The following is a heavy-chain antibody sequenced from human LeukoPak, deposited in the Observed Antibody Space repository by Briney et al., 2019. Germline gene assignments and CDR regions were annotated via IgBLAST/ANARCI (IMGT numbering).Heavy chain of an antibody. V-gene: IGHV4-59*01. CDR3: ASVGYGDYV. CDR1: GASINSYY. Sequence: SETLSLTCTVSGASINSYYWSWIRQPPGKGLEWIGYIYYSGSTNYNPSLKSRVTISVDTPKNQFSLKLSSVTAVDTAVYYCASVGYGDYVWGQGTLVTVSS. CDR2: IYYSGST. D-gene: IGHD4-17*01. J-gene: IGHJ4*02.